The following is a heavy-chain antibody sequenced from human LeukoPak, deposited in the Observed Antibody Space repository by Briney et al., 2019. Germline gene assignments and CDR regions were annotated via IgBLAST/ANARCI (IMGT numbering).Heavy chain of an antibody. CDR1: GYTFTGYY. J-gene: IGHJ6*02. CDR2: INPNSGGT. Sequence: ASVKVSCKASGYTFTGYYMHWVRQAPGQGLEWMGWINPNSGGTKYAQKFQGRVTMTRDTSISTTYMELSRLTSDDTAVYYCARALDILTGYTYYYYYGMDVWGQGTTVTVSS. V-gene: IGHV1-2*02. D-gene: IGHD3-9*01. CDR3: ARALDILTGYTYYYYYGMDV.